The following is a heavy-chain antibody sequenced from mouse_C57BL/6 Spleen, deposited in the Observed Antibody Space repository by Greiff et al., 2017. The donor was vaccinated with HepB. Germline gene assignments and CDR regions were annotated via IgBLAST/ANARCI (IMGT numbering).Heavy chain of an antibody. J-gene: IGHJ2*01. Sequence: VQLQQSGAELVRPGASVTLSCKASGYTFTDYEMHWVKQTPVHGLEWIGAIDPETGGTAYNQKFKGKAILTADKSSSTAYMELHSLTSEDSAVDYYTRRDYGSSYRYYFDYWGQGTTLTVSS. V-gene: IGHV1-15*01. CDR2: IDPETGGT. D-gene: IGHD1-1*01. CDR3: TRRDYGSSYRYYFDY. CDR1: GYTFTDYE.